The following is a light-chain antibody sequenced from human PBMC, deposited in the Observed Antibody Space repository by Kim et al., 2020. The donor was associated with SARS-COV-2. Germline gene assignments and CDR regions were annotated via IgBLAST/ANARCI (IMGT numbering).Light chain of an antibody. J-gene: IGKJ1*01. CDR1: QRVGTN. Sequence: SGPPGERATLPGRASQRVGTNVAWDQQRPGQDPRLLIYGASARATGIPARFTGSGSGTEYGLTIRSLQSEDFAVYYCQQYNDWQTFGQGTKVNIK. CDR3: QQYNDWQT. V-gene: IGKV3-15*01. CDR2: GAS.